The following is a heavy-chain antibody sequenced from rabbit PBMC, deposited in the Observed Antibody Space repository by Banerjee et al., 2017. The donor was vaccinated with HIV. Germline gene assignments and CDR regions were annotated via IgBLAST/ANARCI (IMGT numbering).Heavy chain of an antibody. V-gene: IGHV1S40*01. J-gene: IGHJ4*01. Sequence: QSLEESGGDLVKPGGSLTLTCTASGFDFSGSYWICWVRQAPGKGLEWIACINAGSADSTCSRAWAKGPFPLPQTSSTTVTLQMTSLTAADTATYFCARDLAGVIGWNFDLWGPGTLVTVS. CDR1: GFDFSGSYW. CDR3: ARDLAGVIGWNFDL. D-gene: IGHD4-1*01. CDR2: INAGSADST.